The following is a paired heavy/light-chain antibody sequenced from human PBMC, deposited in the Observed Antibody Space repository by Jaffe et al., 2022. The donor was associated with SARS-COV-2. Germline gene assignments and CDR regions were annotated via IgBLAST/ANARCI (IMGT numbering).Light chain of an antibody. CDR2: EVS. CDR3: SSFTTTSTVV. V-gene: IGLV2-14*01. CDR1: SSDIGGYNY. J-gene: IGLJ2*01. Sequence: QSALTQPASVSGSPGQSITISCTGTSSDIGGYNYVSWYQQYPGKAPKLMIYEVSKRPSGVPDRFSGSKSGNTASLTISGLQAEDEGEYFCSSFTTTSTVVFGGGTKLTVL.
Heavy chain of an antibody. CDR3: ARDPRSGTYSVAMDV. CDR1: GFTFSSYF. D-gene: IGHD1-26*01. J-gene: IGHJ6*02. V-gene: IGHV3-74*01. Sequence: EVQLVESGGGLVQPGGSLRLSCEASGFTFSSYFIHWVRQAPGKGLVWVSRINSDGSSTRYADSVKGRFTMSRDNAKNTLYLQMNSLRAEDTAVYYCARDPRSGTYSVAMDVWGQGTTVTVSS. CDR2: INSDGSST.